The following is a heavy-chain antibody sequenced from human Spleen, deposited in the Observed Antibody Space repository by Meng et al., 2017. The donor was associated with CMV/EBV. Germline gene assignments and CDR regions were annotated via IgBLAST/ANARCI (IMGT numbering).Heavy chain of an antibody. J-gene: IGHJ4*02. V-gene: IGHV2-5*01. CDR3: AHNSASMFNAIYFDY. CDR1: GFSLTTTGVG. Sequence: SGSTLVKPTPTLTLTCTFSGFSLTTTGVGVVWIRQPPGKALEWLALIYWNDAKHYIPSLNTRLTITKDNSKDQVVLTLTKMGPVDTATYYCAHNSASMFNAIYFDYWGQGTLVTVSS. CDR2: IYWNDAK. D-gene: IGHD3-3*02.